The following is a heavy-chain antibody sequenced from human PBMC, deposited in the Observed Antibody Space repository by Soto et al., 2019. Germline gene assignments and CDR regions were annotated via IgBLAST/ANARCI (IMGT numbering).Heavy chain of an antibody. D-gene: IGHD3-22*01. CDR3: ARVRGFSSSSYLYFDY. Sequence: SETLSLTCTVSGVSITSNYWSWIRQPPGKGLEWIGYIYYSESTDYNASLKGRVAISVDTTHNQFSLKMNSVTAADTAVYYCARVRGFSSSSYLYFDYWGQGALVTVSS. CDR2: IYYSEST. J-gene: IGHJ4*02. CDR1: GVSITSNY. V-gene: IGHV4-59*12.